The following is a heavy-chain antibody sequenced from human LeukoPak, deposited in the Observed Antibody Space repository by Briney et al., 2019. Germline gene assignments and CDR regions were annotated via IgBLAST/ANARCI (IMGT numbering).Heavy chain of an antibody. D-gene: IGHD2-2*01. V-gene: IGHV1-69*05. CDR3: ARGWDCDTTNCYLLQD. Sequence: SVKVSCKASGGTFSSYAISWVRQAPGQGLEWMGGIIPIFGTPNYAQRFQDRVSITKDESTNTVYMELSNLRSDDTAVYYCARGWDCDTTNCYLLQDWGQGTLVIVSS. J-gene: IGHJ1*01. CDR1: GGTFSSYA. CDR2: IIPIFGTP.